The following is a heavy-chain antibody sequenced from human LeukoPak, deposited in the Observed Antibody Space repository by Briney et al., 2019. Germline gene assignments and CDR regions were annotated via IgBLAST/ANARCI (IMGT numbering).Heavy chain of an antibody. J-gene: IGHJ4*02. CDR3: ASQGKQGTTDY. D-gene: IGHD1-1*01. CDR1: GFTFSSYW. V-gene: IGHV3-74*01. Sequence: PGGSLRLFCAASGFTFSSYWMHWVRQAPGEGLVWVSRIDSDGSSTACADSVRGRFTISRDNAKNTLYLQMNSLRVEDTAVYYCASQGKQGTTDYWGQGTLVTVSS. CDR2: IDSDGSST.